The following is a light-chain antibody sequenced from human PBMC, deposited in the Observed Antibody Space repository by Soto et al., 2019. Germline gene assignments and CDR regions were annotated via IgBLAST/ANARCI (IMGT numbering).Light chain of an antibody. CDR3: QQYNNWPGT. Sequence: EIGMTQSQATLSVTPGERATLSCRASQSIGSNLAWYQQKPGQSPRLLIYGASTRATGLPARFSGSGSGTEFSLTISSLQSEDFAVYYCQQYNNWPGTFGHGTKVDIK. J-gene: IGKJ1*01. CDR2: GAS. V-gene: IGKV3-15*01. CDR1: QSIGSN.